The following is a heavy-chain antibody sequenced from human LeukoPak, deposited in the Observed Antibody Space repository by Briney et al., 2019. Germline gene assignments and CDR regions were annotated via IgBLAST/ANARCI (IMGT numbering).Heavy chain of an antibody. Sequence: SVKVSCKASGGTFSSYAISWVRQAPGQGLEWMGRIIPILGIANYAQKFQGRVTITADKSTSTAYTELSSLRSEDTAVYYCARDLGPPREAVALLIWGQGTLVTVSS. CDR3: ARDLGPPREAVALLI. V-gene: IGHV1-69*04. CDR1: GGTFSSYA. CDR2: IIPILGIA. J-gene: IGHJ4*02. D-gene: IGHD2-15*01.